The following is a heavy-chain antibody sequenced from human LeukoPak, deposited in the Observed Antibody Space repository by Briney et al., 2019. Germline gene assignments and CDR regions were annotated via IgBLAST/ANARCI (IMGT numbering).Heavy chain of an antibody. CDR1: GFTFSSYA. D-gene: IGHD3-22*01. CDR3: AKDPMTTYDVY. Sequence: GGSLRLSCAASGFTFSSYAMSWVRQAPGKGLEWVSTISGSGGSTYYADSVKGRFTISRDNSKNTLYLRMNSLRAEDTAVYYCAKDPMTTYDVYWGQGTLVTVSS. CDR2: ISGSGGST. J-gene: IGHJ4*02. V-gene: IGHV3-23*01.